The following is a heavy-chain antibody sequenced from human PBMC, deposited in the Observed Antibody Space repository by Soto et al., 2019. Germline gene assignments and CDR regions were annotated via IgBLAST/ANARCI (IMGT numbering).Heavy chain of an antibody. CDR3: ARAGSSSWYSWFDP. Sequence: SETLSLTCAVSGGSISSGGYSWSWIRQPPGKGLEWIGYIYHSGSTYYNPSLKSRVTISVDRSKNQFPLKLSSVTAADTAVYYCARAGSSSWYSWFDPWGQGTLVTVSS. J-gene: IGHJ5*02. V-gene: IGHV4-30-2*01. CDR2: IYHSGST. CDR1: GGSISSGGYS. D-gene: IGHD6-13*01.